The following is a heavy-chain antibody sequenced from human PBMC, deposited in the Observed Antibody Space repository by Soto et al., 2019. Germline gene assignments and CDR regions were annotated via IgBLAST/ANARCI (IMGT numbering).Heavy chain of an antibody. CDR3: ARERAVLVRAAVRVWDEYQYYGLDV. CDR1: GGSISKYY. J-gene: IGHJ6*02. V-gene: IGHV4-4*07. CDR2: IDSSGST. D-gene: IGHD2-2*02. Sequence: SETLSLTCTVFGGSISKYYWSWIRQPAGKGLEWIGRIDSSGSTNYDPSLKSRVTVSVDTSKNQFSLRLTSVTAADTAVYYCARERAVLVRAAVRVWDEYQYYGLDVWGQGTTVTVSS.